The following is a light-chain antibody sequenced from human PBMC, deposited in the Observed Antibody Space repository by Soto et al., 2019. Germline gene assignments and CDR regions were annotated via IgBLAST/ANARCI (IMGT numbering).Light chain of an antibody. CDR1: QSVDSIH. CDR2: GAS. CDR3: QRYSR. V-gene: IGKV3-20*01. J-gene: IGKJ1*01. Sequence: DMVLTQSPGTLSLCPGERATLSCRASQSVDSIHIAWYHQKPGQAARLLIYGASSMATGFPDTFTGSGSRQAFPLIISRLEHEDFAMSSCQRYSRFGQGTKV.